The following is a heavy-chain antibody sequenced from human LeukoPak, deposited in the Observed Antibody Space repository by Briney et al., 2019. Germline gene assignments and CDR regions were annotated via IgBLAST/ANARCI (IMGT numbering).Heavy chain of an antibody. CDR2: IYTSGST. J-gene: IGHJ6*03. CDR1: GVSISSYY. Sequence: PSETLSLTCSVSGVSISSYYWSWIRQPAGKGLEWIGRIYTSGSTNYNPSLKSRVTMSVDTSKNQFSLKLSSVTAADTAVYYCARGGLIAAAGTYYYYYYMDVWGKGTTVTISS. D-gene: IGHD6-13*01. CDR3: ARGGLIAAAGTYYYYYYMDV. V-gene: IGHV4-4*07.